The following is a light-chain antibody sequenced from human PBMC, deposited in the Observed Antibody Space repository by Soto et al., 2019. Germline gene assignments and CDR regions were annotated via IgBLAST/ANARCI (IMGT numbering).Light chain of an antibody. V-gene: IGKV3-15*01. CDR1: QAVGYN. CDR2: GAS. CDR3: QQSYT. J-gene: IGKJ2*01. Sequence: EVVMTQSPATLYVSPGERVTLSCRASQAVGYNLAWYQHKPGQAPRLLIYGASTRVTGIPTRFSGSGSGTEFTLTISRLQSEDFAIYYCQQSYTFGQGTKLEI.